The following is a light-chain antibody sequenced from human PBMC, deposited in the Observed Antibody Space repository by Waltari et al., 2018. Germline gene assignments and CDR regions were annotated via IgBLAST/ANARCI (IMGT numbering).Light chain of an antibody. CDR3: SSYGGNNNIL. V-gene: IGLV2-8*01. CDR2: EVT. Sequence: QSALTQPHSASGSPGQSVTISCTGTSSDVGGFNYVHWYQQHPGKAPKLIIFEVTKRPSGVPDRFSGSKSGNTASLTVSGLQSEDEADYYCSSYGGNNNILFGGGTKLSVL. CDR1: SSDVGGFNY. J-gene: IGLJ2*01.